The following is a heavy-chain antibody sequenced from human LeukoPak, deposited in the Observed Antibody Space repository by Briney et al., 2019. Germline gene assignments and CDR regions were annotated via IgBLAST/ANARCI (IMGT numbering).Heavy chain of an antibody. Sequence: GGSLRLSCAASGFTFSDYGMHWVRQAPGKGLDWVGVISYDGRNQYYADSVKGRFTISRDNSKNTLYLQMNSLRAEDTAVYYRAKSSGESSAYRVDYWGQGTLVTVSS. CDR1: GFTFSDYG. V-gene: IGHV3-30*18. CDR3: AKSSGESSAYRVDY. J-gene: IGHJ4*02. CDR2: ISYDGRNQ. D-gene: IGHD3-22*01.